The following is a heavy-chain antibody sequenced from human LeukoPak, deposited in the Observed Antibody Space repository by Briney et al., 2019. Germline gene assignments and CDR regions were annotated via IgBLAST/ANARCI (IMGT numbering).Heavy chain of an antibody. Sequence: PSETLSLTCTVSGGSISSSSYYWGWLRQPPGKGVEWIGSIYYSGSTYYNPSLKSRVTISVDTSKNQFSLKLSSVTAADTAVYYCARHLAYSSSSTFDIWGQGTMVTVSS. J-gene: IGHJ3*02. CDR3: ARHLAYSSSSTFDI. CDR2: IYYSGST. V-gene: IGHV4-39*01. D-gene: IGHD6-6*01. CDR1: GGSISSSSYY.